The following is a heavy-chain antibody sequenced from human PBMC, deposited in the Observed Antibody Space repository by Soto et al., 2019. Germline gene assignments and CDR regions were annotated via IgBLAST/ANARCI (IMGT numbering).Heavy chain of an antibody. CDR2: ISGSGGST. J-gene: IGHJ6*02. Sequence: HPGGSLRLSCAASGFTFSSYAMSWVRQAPGKGLEWVSAISGSGGSTYYADSVKGRFTISRDNSKNTLYLQMNSLRAEDTAVYYCAKRSGSYSSGYYYGMDVWGQGTTVTVSS. V-gene: IGHV3-23*01. CDR3: AKRSGSYSSGYYYGMDV. CDR1: GFTFSSYA. D-gene: IGHD1-26*01.